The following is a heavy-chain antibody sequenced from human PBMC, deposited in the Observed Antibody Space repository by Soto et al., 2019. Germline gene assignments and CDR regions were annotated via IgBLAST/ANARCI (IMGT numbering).Heavy chain of an antibody. Sequence: GGSLRLSCAASGFTFSSYAMSWVRQAPGKGLEWVSAISGSGGSTYYADSAKGRFTISRDNSKNTLYLQMNSLRAEDTAVYYCAKDSDIVVVPAATFDYWGQGTLVTVSS. J-gene: IGHJ4*02. CDR2: ISGSGGST. CDR1: GFTFSSYA. V-gene: IGHV3-23*01. CDR3: AKDSDIVVVPAATFDY. D-gene: IGHD2-2*01.